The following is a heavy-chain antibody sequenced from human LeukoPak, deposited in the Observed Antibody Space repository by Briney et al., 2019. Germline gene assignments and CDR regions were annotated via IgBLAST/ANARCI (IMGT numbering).Heavy chain of an antibody. D-gene: IGHD3-22*01. J-gene: IGHJ4*02. V-gene: IGHV3-48*03. CDR2: ISSTGSNI. CDR3: AATYYYDGSGDY. Sequence: GGSLRLSCAASGFTFSTYEMNWVRQAPGKGLEWVSYISSTGSNIYYADSVKGRFTISRDNAKNSLCLLMNSLRTEDTAVYYCAATYYYDGSGDYWGQGTLVTVSS. CDR1: GFTFSTYE.